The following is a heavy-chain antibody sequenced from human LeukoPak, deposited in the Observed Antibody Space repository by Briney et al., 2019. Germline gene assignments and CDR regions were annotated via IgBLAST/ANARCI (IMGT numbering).Heavy chain of an antibody. CDR1: GGSISDYY. J-gene: IGHJ6*04. V-gene: IGHV4-4*07. D-gene: IGHD3-3*01. CDR3: ARDGGYYDFWSGYFPDV. Sequence: SETLSLTCTVSGGSISDYYWSWIRQPAGKGLEWIGRIYTSGSTNYNPSLKSRVTMSIDTSKNQFSLKLSSVTAADTAVYYCARDGGYYDFWSGYFPDVWGKGTTVTVSS. CDR2: IYTSGST.